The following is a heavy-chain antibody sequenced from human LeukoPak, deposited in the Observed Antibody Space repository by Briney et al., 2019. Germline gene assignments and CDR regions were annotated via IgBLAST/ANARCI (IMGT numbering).Heavy chain of an antibody. V-gene: IGHV3-48*03. CDR3: ARESALYDFWSGYYPPYDAFDI. Sequence: GGSLRLSRAASGFTFSSYEMNWVRQAPGKGLEWVSYISSSGSTIYYADSVKGRFTISRDNAKNSLYLQMNSLRAEDTAVYYCARESALYDFWSGYYPPYDAFDIWGQGTMVTVSS. J-gene: IGHJ3*02. D-gene: IGHD3-3*01. CDR2: ISSSGSTI. CDR1: GFTFSSYE.